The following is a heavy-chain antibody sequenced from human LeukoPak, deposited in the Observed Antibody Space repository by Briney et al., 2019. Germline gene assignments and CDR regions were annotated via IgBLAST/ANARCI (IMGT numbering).Heavy chain of an antibody. Sequence: GGSLRLSRAASGFTFSSYWMHWVRQAPGKGLVWVSGIKSDGSSTSYADSVKGRFTVSRDNAKNTLYLQMNSLRAEDTAVYYCAREGRFLDRSPVDYWGQGSLITVSS. CDR1: GFTFSSYW. CDR3: AREGRFLDRSPVDY. D-gene: IGHD3/OR15-3a*01. J-gene: IGHJ4*02. CDR2: IKSDGSST. V-gene: IGHV3-74*01.